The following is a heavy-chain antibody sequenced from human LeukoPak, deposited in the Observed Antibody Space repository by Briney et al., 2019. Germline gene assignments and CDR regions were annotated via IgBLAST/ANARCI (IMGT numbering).Heavy chain of an antibody. CDR1: GGSISSGGYY. Sequence: SETLSLTCTVSGGSISSGGYYWSWIRQHPGKGLEWIGYTYYSGSTYYNPSLKSRVTISVDTSKNQFSLKLSSVTAADTAVYYCAREPHYGDYVAFDYWGQGTLVTVSS. J-gene: IGHJ4*02. CDR2: TYYSGST. CDR3: AREPHYGDYVAFDY. V-gene: IGHV4-31*03. D-gene: IGHD4-17*01.